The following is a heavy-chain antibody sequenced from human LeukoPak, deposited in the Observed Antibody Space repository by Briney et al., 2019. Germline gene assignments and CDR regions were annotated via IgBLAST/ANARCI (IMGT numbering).Heavy chain of an antibody. CDR1: GFTFSSYA. Sequence: GGSLRLSCAASGFTFSSYAMSWVRQAPGKGLEWVSAISGSGGSTNYADSVKGRFTISRDNSKNTLYLQMNSLRAEDTAVYYCAKDQLPYISYYFDYWGQGTLVTVSS. D-gene: IGHD3-9*01. V-gene: IGHV3-23*01. J-gene: IGHJ4*02. CDR3: AKDQLPYISYYFDY. CDR2: ISGSGGST.